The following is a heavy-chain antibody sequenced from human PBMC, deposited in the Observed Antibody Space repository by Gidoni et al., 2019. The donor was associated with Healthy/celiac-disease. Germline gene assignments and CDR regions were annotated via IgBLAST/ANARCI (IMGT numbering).Heavy chain of an antibody. J-gene: IGHJ5*02. D-gene: IGHD3-22*01. CDR1: CGSIISGSHY. V-gene: IGHV4-61*02. CDR2: IYTRGST. CDR3: AGDYYDDWFDP. Sequence: QVQLQESGPVLVKPSQTLSLTCTVSCGSIISGSHYWSWIRQPAGKGLECIGRIYTRGSTNDNPSLKIRVTISVDTSKNQFSLKLSSVTAADTAMYYCAGDYYDDWFDPWGQGTLVTVSS.